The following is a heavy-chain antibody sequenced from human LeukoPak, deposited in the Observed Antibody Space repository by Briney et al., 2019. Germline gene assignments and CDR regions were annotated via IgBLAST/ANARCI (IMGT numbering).Heavy chain of an antibody. J-gene: IGHJ4*02. CDR1: GFTFSTYS. CDR2: ISSSSFTI. V-gene: IGHV3-48*04. Sequence: GGSLRLSCAASGFTFSTYSMNWVRQAPGKGLEWVSYISSSSFTIHYADSVKGRFTISRDNAKSSLYLQMNSLRAEDTAVYYCAREICGSDCYSTFDYWGQGALVTVSS. CDR3: AREICGSDCYSTFDY. D-gene: IGHD2-21*02.